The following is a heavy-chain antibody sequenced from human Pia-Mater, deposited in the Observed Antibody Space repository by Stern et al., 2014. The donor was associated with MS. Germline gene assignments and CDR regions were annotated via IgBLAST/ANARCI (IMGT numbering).Heavy chain of an antibody. V-gene: IGHV1-69*01. CDR3: ARDGRHTDNYGLDV. D-gene: IGHD3-9*01. CDR1: GGTFNVYA. J-gene: IGHJ6*02. Sequence: MQLVESGAEVKKPGSSVKVSCKASGGTFNVYAINWLRQAPGQGLEWMGGIIPIFGTANYAQKFQGRVTITADESTRTSPMQLSSLRYDDTAVYYCARDGRHTDNYGLDVWGQGTTVTVSS. CDR2: IIPIFGTA.